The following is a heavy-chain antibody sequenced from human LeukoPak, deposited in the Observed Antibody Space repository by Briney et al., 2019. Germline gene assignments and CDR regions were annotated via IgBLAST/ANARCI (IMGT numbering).Heavy chain of an antibody. CDR1: GFAFSRYG. D-gene: IGHD3-10*01. Sequence: GGSLRLSCAASGFAFSRYGMHWVRQAPGKGLEWVAFTWYDGNSEYYVDSVKGRFTISRDNSKNTLYLQMNSLRPEVTAVYYCAKDPLQYGSGIYYFDYWGQGTLVTVSS. CDR3: AKDPLQYGSGIYYFDY. J-gene: IGHJ4*02. CDR2: TWYDGNSE. V-gene: IGHV3-30*02.